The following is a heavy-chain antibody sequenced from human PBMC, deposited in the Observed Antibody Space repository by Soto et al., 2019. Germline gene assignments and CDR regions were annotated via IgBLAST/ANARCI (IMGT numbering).Heavy chain of an antibody. CDR2: IIPILGIA. Sequence: QVQLVQSGAEVKKPGSSVKVSCTASGGTFSSYTISWVRQAPGQGLEWMGRIIPILGIANYAQKFQGRVTITADKSTSTAYMELSSLRSEDTAEYYCARVALDGGFDYWGQGTLVTVSS. CDR3: ARVALDGGFDY. D-gene: IGHD2-15*01. CDR1: GGTFSSYT. V-gene: IGHV1-69*02. J-gene: IGHJ4*02.